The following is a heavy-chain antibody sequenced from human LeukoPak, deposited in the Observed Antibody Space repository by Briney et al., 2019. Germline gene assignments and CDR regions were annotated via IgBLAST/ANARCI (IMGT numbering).Heavy chain of an antibody. V-gene: IGHV3-53*01. CDR1: GFTVSSNY. CDR3: AKDRVVVALYYFDY. CDR2: IYSGGST. J-gene: IGHJ4*02. D-gene: IGHD3-22*01. Sequence: GGSLRLSCAASGFTVSSNYMSWVRQAPGKGLEWVSVIYSGGSTYYADSVKGRFTISRDNSKNTLYLQMNSLRAEDTAVYYCAKDRVVVALYYFDYWGQGTLVTVSS.